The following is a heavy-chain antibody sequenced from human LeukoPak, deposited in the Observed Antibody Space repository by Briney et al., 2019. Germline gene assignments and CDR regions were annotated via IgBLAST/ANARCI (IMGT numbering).Heavy chain of an antibody. D-gene: IGHD3-22*01. Sequence: HGRSLRLSCAASGFTFSSFGMHCVRQAPGKGLEWVAAISYDGGNEYYADSVKGRFTISRDSSKNTVYLQMNSLRPEDTAVYYCARQKISNSGYDFDYWGQGTLVTVSS. CDR2: ISYDGGNE. V-gene: IGHV3-30*03. J-gene: IGHJ4*02. CDR3: ARQKISNSGYDFDY. CDR1: GFTFSSFG.